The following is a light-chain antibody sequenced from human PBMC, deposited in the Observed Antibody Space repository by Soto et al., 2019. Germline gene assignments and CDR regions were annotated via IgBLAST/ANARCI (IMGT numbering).Light chain of an antibody. CDR2: GAS. Sequence: EIVLTQSPGTLSLSPGERATLSCRASQSVSSSYLAWYQQKPGQAPRLLIYGASIRATGIPDRFSGSGSGTDFTLTISRLEQDDFAVYYCQQYGSSPTFGPGTKVDSK. CDR3: QQYGSSPT. CDR1: QSVSSSY. V-gene: IGKV3-20*01. J-gene: IGKJ3*01.